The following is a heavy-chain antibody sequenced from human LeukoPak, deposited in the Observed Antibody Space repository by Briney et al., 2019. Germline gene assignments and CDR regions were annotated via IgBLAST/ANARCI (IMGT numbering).Heavy chain of an antibody. Sequence: GGSLRLSCAASGFIFSRYIMNWVRQAQGKGLEWVSVISRDRSYIHYAESVKGRFTISRDNSKNTLYLEMSSLRAEDTAVYFCAKESDGFDIWGQGTTVTVSS. CDR1: GFIFSRYI. CDR3: AKESDGFDI. CDR2: ISRDRSYI. J-gene: IGHJ3*02. V-gene: IGHV3-30*15.